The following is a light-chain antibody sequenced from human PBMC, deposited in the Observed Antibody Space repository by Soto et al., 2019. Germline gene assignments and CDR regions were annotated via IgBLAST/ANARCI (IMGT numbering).Light chain of an antibody. V-gene: IGLV2-14*01. CDR2: KAS. CDR3: SSYTSGSTLCV. CDR1: SSDVGGYDY. J-gene: IGLJ1*01. Sequence: QSALTQPASMSGSPGQSITISCTGTSSDVGGYDYVSWYQQHPGKAPRLMIYKASNRPSGVSHRFSGSRSGNTASLTISGLQAEDEADYYCSSYTSGSTLCVFGTGTK.